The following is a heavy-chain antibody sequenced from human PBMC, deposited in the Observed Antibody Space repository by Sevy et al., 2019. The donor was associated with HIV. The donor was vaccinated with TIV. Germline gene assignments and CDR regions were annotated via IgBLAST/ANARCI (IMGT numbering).Heavy chain of an antibody. J-gene: IGHJ5*01. D-gene: IGHD5-18*01. Sequence: GGSLRLSCVGPGFPFGSHSMHWVRQAPGKGLEWVAVISYDGDNKYYADSVKGRFTISRDNSKNTLFLQMNSLRGDDTAVYYCAKDRRRGYSFGLDSWGQGTLVTVSS. CDR1: GFPFGSHS. CDR2: ISYDGDNK. CDR3: AKDRRRGYSFGLDS. V-gene: IGHV3-30*18.